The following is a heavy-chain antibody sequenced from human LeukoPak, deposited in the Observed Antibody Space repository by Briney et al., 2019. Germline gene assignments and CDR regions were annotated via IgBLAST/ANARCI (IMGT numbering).Heavy chain of an antibody. CDR1: GYSFTSYW. V-gene: IGHV5-51*01. CDR3: ARGPPTEMATIAYYFDY. Sequence: GESLKISCKGSGYSFTSYWIGWVRQMPGKGLEWMGIIYPGDSDTRYSPSFQGQVTISADKSISTAYLQWSSLRASDTAMYYCARGPPTEMATIAYYFDYWGQGTLVTVSS. CDR2: IYPGDSDT. D-gene: IGHD5-24*01. J-gene: IGHJ4*02.